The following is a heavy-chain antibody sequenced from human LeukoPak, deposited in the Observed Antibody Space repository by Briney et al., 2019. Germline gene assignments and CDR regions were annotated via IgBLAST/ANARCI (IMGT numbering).Heavy chain of an antibody. CDR1: GFTVSDNY. CDR3: GKDLQGYYRVCDY. V-gene: IGHV3-23*01. D-gene: IGHD1-26*01. J-gene: IGHJ4*02. CDR2: ISGSGGNT. Sequence: GGSLRLSCAASGFTVSDNYMSWVRQAPGKGLEWVSAISGSGGNTFYADSVKGRFTISRDNSKNTLYLQMNSLRADDTAVYYCGKDLQGYYRVCDYWGQGTLVTVSS.